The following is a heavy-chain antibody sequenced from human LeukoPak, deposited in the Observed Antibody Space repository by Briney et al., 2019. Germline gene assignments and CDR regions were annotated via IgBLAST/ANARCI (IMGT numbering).Heavy chain of an antibody. CDR3: ARRGTGHGMDV. CDR1: GFTFNNYW. D-gene: IGHD1-1*01. J-gene: IGHJ6*02. Sequence: GGSLRLSCAASGFTFNNYWIHRVRQVPGKGLVWVSRINNDGSSASYVDSVKGRFTISRDNAKNTLFLQMNSLRAEVTAVYYCARRGTGHGMDVWGQGTTVIVSS. CDR2: INNDGSSA. V-gene: IGHV3-74*01.